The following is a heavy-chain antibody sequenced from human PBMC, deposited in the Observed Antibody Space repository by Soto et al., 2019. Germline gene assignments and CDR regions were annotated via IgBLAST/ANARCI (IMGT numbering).Heavy chain of an antibody. CDR2: IYYSGST. J-gene: IGHJ5*02. CDR3: ARGRGDYLNWFDP. CDR1: GGSISSSSYY. D-gene: IGHD4-17*01. V-gene: IGHV4-39*07. Sequence: KPSETLSLTCTVSGGSISSSSYYWGWIRQPPGKGLEWIGSIYYSGSTYYNPSLKSRVTISVDTSKNQFSLKLSSVTAADTAVYYCARGRGDYLNWFDPWGQGTLVTVSS.